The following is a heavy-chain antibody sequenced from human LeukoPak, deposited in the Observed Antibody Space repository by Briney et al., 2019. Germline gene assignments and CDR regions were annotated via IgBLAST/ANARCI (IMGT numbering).Heavy chain of an antibody. J-gene: IGHJ3*02. CDR1: GDSITNYY. CDR2: ISYSGGT. D-gene: IGHD2-2*01. CDR3: ARDRAYANSGGYAFDT. Sequence: SETLSLTCTVSGDSITNYYWSWIRQPPGKGLKCIAYISYSGGTKYNPSLRSRVTISLDTSKNQFSLELSSVTAADTAIYYCARDRAYANSGGYAFDTWGQGTMVTVSS. V-gene: IGHV4-59*01.